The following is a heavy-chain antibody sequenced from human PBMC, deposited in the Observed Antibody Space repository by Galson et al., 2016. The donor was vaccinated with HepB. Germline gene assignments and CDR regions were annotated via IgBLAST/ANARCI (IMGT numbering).Heavy chain of an antibody. Sequence: SVKVSCKASGYTFSDYSMQWVRQAPGQRLEWMGWINAGPGNTKYPQKFQGRVTITRGTSASTVYMDLSSLTSEDTAVYYCATMRHDHVWGSLDYWGQGTLVTVSS. CDR3: ATMRHDHVWGSLDY. D-gene: IGHD3-16*01. CDR1: GYTFSDYS. V-gene: IGHV1-3*01. CDR2: INAGPGNT. J-gene: IGHJ4*02.